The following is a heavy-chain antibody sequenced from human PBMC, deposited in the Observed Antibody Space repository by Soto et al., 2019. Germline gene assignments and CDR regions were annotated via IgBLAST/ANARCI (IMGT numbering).Heavy chain of an antibody. CDR1: GFTFSSYA. D-gene: IGHD6-13*01. CDR2: ISGSGGST. V-gene: IGHV3-23*01. CDR3: AKGLFFAAAGTSLPPSDY. Sequence: GGSLRLSCAASGFTFSSYAMSWVRQAPGKVLEWVSAISGSGGSTYYADSVKGRFTISRDNSKNTLYLQMNSLRAEDTAVYYCAKGLFFAAAGTSLPPSDYWGQGTLVTVSS. J-gene: IGHJ4*02.